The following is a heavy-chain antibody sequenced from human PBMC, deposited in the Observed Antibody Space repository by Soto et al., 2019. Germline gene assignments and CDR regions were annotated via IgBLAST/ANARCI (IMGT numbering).Heavy chain of an antibody. Sequence: PLPTVSRTCAICGGSVCSNSAAWNWIRQSPSRGLEWLGRTYYRSRWYNDYAVSVKSRITINPDTSKNQFSLQLNSVTPEDTAVYYCARESGLGLMIVDYYGMDVWGQGTTVTVSS. CDR1: GGSVCSNSAA. J-gene: IGHJ6*02. V-gene: IGHV6-1*01. CDR3: ARESGLGLMIVDYYGMDV. D-gene: IGHD3-22*01. CDR2: TYYRSRWYN.